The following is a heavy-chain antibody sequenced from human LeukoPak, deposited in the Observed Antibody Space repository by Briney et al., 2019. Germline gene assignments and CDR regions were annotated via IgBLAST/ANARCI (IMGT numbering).Heavy chain of an antibody. CDR3: ARPYTPNIVVVPAAMGY. J-gene: IGHJ4*02. D-gene: IGHD2-2*01. V-gene: IGHV1-69*01. CDR2: IIPIFGTA. Sequence: EASVKVSCKASGGTFSSYAISWVRQAPGQGLEWMGGIIPIFGTANYAQKFQGRVTITADESTSTAYMELSSPRSEDTAVYYCARPYTPNIVVVPAAMGYWGQGTLVTVSS. CDR1: GGTFSSYA.